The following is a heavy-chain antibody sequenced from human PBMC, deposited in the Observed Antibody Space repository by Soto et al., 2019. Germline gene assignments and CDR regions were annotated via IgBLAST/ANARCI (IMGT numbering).Heavy chain of an antibody. Sequence: PGGYLRLSCAASGFPFISGAMHWVRQAPGKGLEWVAVISYDGSTKYYTDSVKGRFTISRDNSKNTLYLQMTSLKFEDAAVYYCAREWMQLWSSAFESWGNGPMVTVPS. CDR1: GFPFISGA. CDR2: ISYDGSTK. CDR3: AREWMQLWSSAFES. J-gene: IGHJ3*02. D-gene: IGHD5-18*01. V-gene: IGHV3-30*04.